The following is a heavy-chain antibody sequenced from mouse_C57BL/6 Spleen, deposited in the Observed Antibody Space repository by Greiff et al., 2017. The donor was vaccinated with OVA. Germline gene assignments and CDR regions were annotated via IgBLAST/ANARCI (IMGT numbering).Heavy chain of an antibody. CDR3: ARGGGNYFYAMDY. J-gene: IGHJ4*01. CDR2: ISSGSSTI. Sequence: EVNLVESGGGLVKPGGSLKLSCAASGFTFSDYGMHWVRQAPEKGLEWVAYISSGSSTIYYADTVKGRFTISRDNAKNTLFLQMTSLRSEDTAMYYCARGGGNYFYAMDYWGQGTSVTVSS. V-gene: IGHV5-17*01. D-gene: IGHD2-1*01. CDR1: GFTFSDYG.